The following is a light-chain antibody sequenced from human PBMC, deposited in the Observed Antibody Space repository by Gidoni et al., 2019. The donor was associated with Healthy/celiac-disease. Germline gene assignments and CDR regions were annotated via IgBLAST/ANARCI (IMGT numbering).Light chain of an antibody. V-gene: IGKV3-20*01. CDR2: CAS. Sequence: EIVLTQSPGTLSLSPGERATLTCRDSQSVSSSYLAWYQQKPGQAHRLLIDCASSRATGIPDRFIGSGSVTDFTLTISRLEPEDFAVYYCQQYGSSPRTCGQGTNVEIK. J-gene: IGKJ1*01. CDR3: QQYGSSPRT. CDR1: QSVSSSY.